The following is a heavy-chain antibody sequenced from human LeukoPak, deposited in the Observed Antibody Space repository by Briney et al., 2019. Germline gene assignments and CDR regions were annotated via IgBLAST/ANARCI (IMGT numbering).Heavy chain of an antibody. V-gene: IGHV4-4*09. CDR1: GGSISSYY. Sequence: SETLSLTCTVSGGSISSYYWSWIRQPPGKGLEWIGYIYTSGSTNYNPSLKSRVTISVDTSKNQFSLMLSSVTAADTAVYYCARHAHGYCSSTSCYTDWYFDLWGRGTLVTVSS. CDR2: IYTSGST. D-gene: IGHD2-2*02. CDR3: ARHAHGYCSSTSCYTDWYFDL. J-gene: IGHJ2*01.